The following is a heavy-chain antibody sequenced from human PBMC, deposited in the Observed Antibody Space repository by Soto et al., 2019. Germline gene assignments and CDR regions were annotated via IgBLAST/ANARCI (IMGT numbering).Heavy chain of an antibody. CDR2: ISSSSSYI. J-gene: IGHJ3*02. CDR3: GYHYYDSSGYDKWDAFDI. CDR1: GFTFSSYS. D-gene: IGHD3-22*01. V-gene: IGHV3-21*01. Sequence: EVQLVESGGGLVKPGGSLRLSCAASGFTFSSYSMNWVRQAPGKGLEWVSSISSSSSYIDYADSVKGRFTISRDNAKNSLYLQMNSLRAEDTAVYSRGYHYYDSSGYDKWDAFDIWGQGTMVTVSS.